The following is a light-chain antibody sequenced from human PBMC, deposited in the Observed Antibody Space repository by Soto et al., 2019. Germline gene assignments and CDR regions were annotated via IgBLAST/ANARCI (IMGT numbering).Light chain of an antibody. CDR2: AAS. Sequence: IPMTKYPSSMSASVGDRVTITCRASQDINNWLAWYQQKKGKAPTLLIYAASSLQRGVPSRFRGRGSGTDFTLTISRLQPEDIKTDDCQQANSFPLAFGGGTKVDI. V-gene: IGKV1-12*01. CDR3: QQANSFPLA. CDR1: QDINNW. J-gene: IGKJ4*01.